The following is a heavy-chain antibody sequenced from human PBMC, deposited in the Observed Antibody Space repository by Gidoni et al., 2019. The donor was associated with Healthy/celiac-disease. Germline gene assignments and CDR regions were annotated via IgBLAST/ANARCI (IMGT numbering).Heavy chain of an antibody. V-gene: IGHV4-38-2*02. Sequence: QVQLQESGPGLVKPSETLSLTCTVSGYSISSGYYWGWIRQPPGKGLEWIGSIYHSGSTYYNPSLKSRVTISVETSKNQFSLKLSSVTAADTAVYYCARATQVVADAFDIWGQGTMVTVSS. CDR2: IYHSGST. J-gene: IGHJ3*02. D-gene: IGHD2-15*01. CDR1: GYSISSGYY. CDR3: ARATQVVADAFDI.